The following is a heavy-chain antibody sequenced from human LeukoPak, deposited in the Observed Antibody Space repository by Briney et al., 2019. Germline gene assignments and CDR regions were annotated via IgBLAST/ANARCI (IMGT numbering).Heavy chain of an antibody. CDR1: GGSISSYY. CDR3: ARLDGYSSGFDY. V-gene: IGHV4-59*08. J-gene: IGHJ4*02. CDR2: IYYSGST. Sequence: SETLSLTCTVSGGSISSYYWSWIRQPPGKGLEWIGYIYYSGSTNYNPSLKSRVTISVDTSKNQFSLKLSSVTAADTAVYYCARLDGYSSGFDYWGQGTLVTVSS. D-gene: IGHD6-19*01.